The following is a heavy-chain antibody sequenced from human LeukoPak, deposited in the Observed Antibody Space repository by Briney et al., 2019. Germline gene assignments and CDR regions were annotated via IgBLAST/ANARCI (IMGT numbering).Heavy chain of an antibody. CDR1: GGSFSGYY. Sequence: PSETLSLTCAVYGGSFSGYYWSWIRQPPGKGLEWIGEINHSGSTNYNPSLKSRVTISVDTSKNQFSLKLSSVTAADTAVYYCTRVYGDYGEILIDYWGQGTLVTVSS. J-gene: IGHJ4*02. CDR2: INHSGST. V-gene: IGHV4-34*01. D-gene: IGHD4-17*01. CDR3: TRVYGDYGEILIDY.